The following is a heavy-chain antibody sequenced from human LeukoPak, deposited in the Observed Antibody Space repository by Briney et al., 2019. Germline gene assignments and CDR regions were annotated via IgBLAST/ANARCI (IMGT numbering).Heavy chain of an antibody. CDR1: GFTFSSYG. CDR3: AKDQGKSSGWLYGMDV. Sequence: GGSLRLSCAASGFTFSSYGMHWARQAPGKGLEWVAVISYDGSNKYYADSVKGRFTISRDNSKNTLYLQMNSLRAEDTAVYYCAKDQGKSSGWLYGMDVWGQGTTVTVSS. CDR2: ISYDGSNK. J-gene: IGHJ6*02. V-gene: IGHV3-30*18. D-gene: IGHD6-19*01.